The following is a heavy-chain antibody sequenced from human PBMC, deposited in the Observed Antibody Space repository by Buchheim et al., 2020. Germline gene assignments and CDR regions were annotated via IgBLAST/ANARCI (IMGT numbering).Heavy chain of an antibody. J-gene: IGHJ6*02. D-gene: IGHD3-16*01. CDR2: ISSTFSSI. V-gene: IGHV3-21*01. CDR1: GFTLSTYN. CDR3: ARDYIITPQYYRMDV. Sequence: EVQVVESGGGLVKPGGSLRLSCAASGFTLSTYNMNWVRQAPGKGLEWVSSISSTFSSIYYADSVKGRFTISRDNAKNSLYLQMNSLRAEDTAVYYCARDYIITPQYYRMDVWGQGPT.